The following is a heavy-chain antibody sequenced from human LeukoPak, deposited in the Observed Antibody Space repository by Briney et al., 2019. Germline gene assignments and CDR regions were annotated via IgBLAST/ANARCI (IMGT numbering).Heavy chain of an antibody. D-gene: IGHD1-1*01. Sequence: GGSLRLSCAASGFSLSDYYMSWIRQAPGKGLEWVSYMSSSGDTIYYADSVKGRFTISRDNAKNSLFLQMNSLRAEDTAVYYCVTAPTRTCSVYWGQGTLVTVSS. CDR2: MSSSGDTI. V-gene: IGHV3-11*04. CDR1: GFSLSDYY. CDR3: VTAPTRTCSVY. J-gene: IGHJ4*02.